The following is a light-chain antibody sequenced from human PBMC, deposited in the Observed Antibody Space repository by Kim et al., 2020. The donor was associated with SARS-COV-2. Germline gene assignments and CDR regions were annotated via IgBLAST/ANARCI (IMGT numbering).Light chain of an antibody. CDR1: QSVSRSY. Sequence: EIVLTQSPGTLPLSPGERATLSCRTSQSVSRSYLAWYQQKPGQAPRLLIYRASSRATGIPDRFSGSGSGTDFTLTISRLEPDDFAVYYCQQYDRSPQTFGQGTKVDIK. CDR3: QQYDRSPQT. V-gene: IGKV3-20*01. J-gene: IGKJ1*01. CDR2: RAS.